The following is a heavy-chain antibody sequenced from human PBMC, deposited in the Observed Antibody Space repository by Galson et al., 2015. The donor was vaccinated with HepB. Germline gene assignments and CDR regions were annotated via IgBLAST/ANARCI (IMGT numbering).Heavy chain of an antibody. V-gene: IGHV3-48*01. D-gene: IGHD3-16*01. CDR3: VRDWAYAFDV. CDR1: GFTFTSYT. J-gene: IGHJ3*01. Sequence: SLRLSCAASGFTFTSYTMNWVRQAPGKGLEWVSYITASGTTMYYADSVKGRFTISRDNAKNSLHLQMSSLRADDTAVYFCVRDWAYAFDVWGQGTMVTVSS. CDR2: ITASGTTM.